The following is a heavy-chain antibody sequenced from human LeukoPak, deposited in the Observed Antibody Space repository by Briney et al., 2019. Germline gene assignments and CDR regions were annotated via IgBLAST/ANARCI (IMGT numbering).Heavy chain of an antibody. CDR3: ARGFDILTGYGY. D-gene: IGHD3-9*01. CDR2: IYYSGST. CDR1: GGSFSGYY. V-gene: IGHV4-59*01. Sequence: SETLSLTCAVYGGSFSGYYWSWIRQPPGKGLEWIGYIYYSGSTNYNPSLKSRVTISVDTSKNQFSLKLSSVTAADTAVYYCARGFDILTGYGYWGQGTLVTVSS. J-gene: IGHJ4*02.